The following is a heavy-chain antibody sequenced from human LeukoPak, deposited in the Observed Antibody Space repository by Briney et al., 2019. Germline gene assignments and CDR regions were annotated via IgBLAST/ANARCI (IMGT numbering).Heavy chain of an antibody. Sequence: GGSLRLSCAVSGFTVSGNYMSWVRQAPGKGLEWVSVIYSGGSTYYADSVKGRFTISRDSSKNTLYLQMSSLRAEDTAVYYCARAARYSSGWYRGYYFDYWGQGTLVTVSS. CDR2: IYSGGST. J-gene: IGHJ4*02. V-gene: IGHV3-66*01. D-gene: IGHD6-19*01. CDR1: GFTVSGNY. CDR3: ARAARYSSGWYRGYYFDY.